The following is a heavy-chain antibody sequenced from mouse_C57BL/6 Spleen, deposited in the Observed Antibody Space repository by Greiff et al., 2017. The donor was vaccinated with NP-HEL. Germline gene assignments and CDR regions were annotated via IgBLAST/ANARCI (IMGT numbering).Heavy chain of an antibody. V-gene: IGHV5-6*01. CDR2: ISSGGSYT. J-gene: IGHJ1*03. Sequence: EVQGVESGGDLVKPGGSLKLSCAASGFTFSSYGMSWVRQTPDKRLEWVATISSGGSYTYYPDSVKGRFTISRDNAKNTLYLQMSSLKSEDTAMYYCARQDYYGSSYEGGYFDVWGTGTTVTVSS. CDR1: GFTFSSYG. CDR3: ARQDYYGSSYEGGYFDV. D-gene: IGHD1-1*01.